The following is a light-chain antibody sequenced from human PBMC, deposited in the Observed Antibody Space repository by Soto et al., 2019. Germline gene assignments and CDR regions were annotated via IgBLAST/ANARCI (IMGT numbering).Light chain of an antibody. CDR1: ESVSSH. CDR2: DSS. Sequence: EIVMTQSPATLSLSPGQRATLSFMASESVSSHLAWYQQKPGQAPRLLIYDSSTRATGIPARFSGSESGTEFTLTISSLQSEDFAVYYCHHYHNWPMTFGQGTRLEIK. J-gene: IGKJ5*01. V-gene: IGKV3-15*01. CDR3: HHYHNWPMT.